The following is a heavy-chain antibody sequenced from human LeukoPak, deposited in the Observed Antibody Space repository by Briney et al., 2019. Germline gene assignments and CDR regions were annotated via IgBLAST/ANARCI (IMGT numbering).Heavy chain of an antibody. Sequence: PGGSLRLSCAASGFTFSSYGMHWARQAPGKGLEWVAVIWYDGSNKYYADSVKGRFTISRDNSKNTLYLQMNSLRAEDTAVYYCAKDKSYYGSGRKLFDPWGQGTLVTVSS. D-gene: IGHD3-10*01. CDR2: IWYDGSNK. J-gene: IGHJ5*02. CDR3: AKDKSYYGSGRKLFDP. CDR1: GFTFSSYG. V-gene: IGHV3-30*02.